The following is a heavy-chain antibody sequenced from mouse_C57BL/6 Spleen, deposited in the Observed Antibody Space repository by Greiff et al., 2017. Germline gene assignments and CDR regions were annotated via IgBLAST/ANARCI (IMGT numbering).Heavy chain of an antibody. J-gene: IGHJ3*01. D-gene: IGHD3-2*02. CDR1: GYAFSSYW. V-gene: IGHV1-80*01. CDR2: IYPGGGGT. CDR3: ARSDRSGYAQFAY. Sequence: QVQLKQSGAELVKPGASVKISCKASGYAFSSYWMNWVKQRPGRGLEWIGQIYPGGGGTKYNGKFKGKATLTADKSSSTAYMQLSSLTSEDSAVXCVARSDRSGYAQFAYWGQGTLVTVSA.